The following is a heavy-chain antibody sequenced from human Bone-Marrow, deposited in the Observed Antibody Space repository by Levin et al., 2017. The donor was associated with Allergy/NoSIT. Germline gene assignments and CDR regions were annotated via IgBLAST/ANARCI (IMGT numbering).Heavy chain of an antibody. V-gene: IGHV3-7*01. D-gene: IGHD3-10*01. CDR3: ARLMVRGGVDWFDP. J-gene: IGHJ5*02. CDR1: GFTFNNYY. Sequence: GESLKISCRASGFTFNNYYMSWVRQAPGKGLEWVANIRQDGSETYYVDSVEGRFTISRDNSKKSLYLHMHSLRAEDTAVYYCARLMVRGGVDWFDPWGQGTLLTVSA. CDR2: IRQDGSET.